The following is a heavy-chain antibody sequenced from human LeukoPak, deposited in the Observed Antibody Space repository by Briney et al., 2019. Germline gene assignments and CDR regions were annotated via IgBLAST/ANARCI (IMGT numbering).Heavy chain of an antibody. Sequence: PGGSLRLSCVASGFTFSRFEMNWVRQAPGKGLEWISHISTGTYIAYTDSVKGRFTISRDNSKNTLYLQMNSLRAEDTAVYYCAKDQPVGRRYYYDSSGAFDYWGQGTLVTVSS. J-gene: IGHJ4*02. CDR3: AKDQPVGRRYYYDSSGAFDY. CDR1: GFTFSRFE. CDR2: ISTGTYI. V-gene: IGHV3-21*05. D-gene: IGHD3-22*01.